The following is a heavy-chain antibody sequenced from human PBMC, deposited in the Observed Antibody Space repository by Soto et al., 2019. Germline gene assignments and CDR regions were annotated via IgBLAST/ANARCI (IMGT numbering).Heavy chain of an antibody. CDR3: AKDLLAARPEAFDI. Sequence: GGSLRLSCAASGFTFDDYAMHWVRQAPGKGLEWVSLISGDGGSTYYADTVKGRVTISRDNSKNSLYLQMNSLRTEDAALSYCAKDLLAARPEAFDIWGQGTMVTVS. CDR2: ISGDGGST. J-gene: IGHJ3*02. D-gene: IGHD6-6*01. V-gene: IGHV3-43*02. CDR1: GFTFDDYA.